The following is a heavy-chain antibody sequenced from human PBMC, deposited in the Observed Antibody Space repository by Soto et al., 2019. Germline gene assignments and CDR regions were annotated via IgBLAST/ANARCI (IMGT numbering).Heavy chain of an antibody. D-gene: IGHD7-27*01. CDR2: LIPLFGTT. CDR1: GGAFSGHA. V-gene: IGHV1-69*06. Sequence: QVQLVQSGAEVKKPGSSVKVSCEASGGAFSGHAISWVRQAPGQGPEWMGGLIPLFGTTQHAQNFQDRLTITADKSTSTAYMELTSLRFEDTAIYYCARGPNWGYRFDSWGQGTLVTVSS. CDR3: ARGPNWGYRFDS. J-gene: IGHJ4*02.